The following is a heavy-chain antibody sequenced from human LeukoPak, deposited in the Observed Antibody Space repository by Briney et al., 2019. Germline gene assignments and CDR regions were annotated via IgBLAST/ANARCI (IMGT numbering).Heavy chain of an antibody. CDR2: ISYDGSNK. D-gene: IGHD6-13*01. V-gene: IGHV3-30-3*01. J-gene: IGHJ4*02. CDR3: ARDNAALDH. CDR1: GFTFSSYA. Sequence: GGSLRLSRAAPGFTFSSYAKSWVRQAPGKGLEWVAVISYDGSNKYYADSVKGRFTISRDNSKNTLYLQMNSLRAEDTAVYYCARDNAALDHWGQGTLVTVSS.